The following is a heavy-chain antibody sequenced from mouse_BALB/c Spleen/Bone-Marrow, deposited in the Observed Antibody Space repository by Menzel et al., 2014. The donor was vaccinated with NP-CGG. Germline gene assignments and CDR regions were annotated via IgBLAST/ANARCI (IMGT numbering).Heavy chain of an antibody. V-gene: IGHV14-1*02. J-gene: IGHJ2*01. CDR3: ARRYGSSFDY. CDR1: GFNIKDYY. Sequence: VQLQQSGAELVRPEALVKLSCKASGFNIKDYYMHWVIQRPEQGLEWIGWIDPENGNTIYDPKFQGKASITADTSSNTAYLQLSSLTSEDTAVYYCARRYGSSFDYWGQGTTPTVSS. CDR2: IDPENGNT. D-gene: IGHD1-1*01.